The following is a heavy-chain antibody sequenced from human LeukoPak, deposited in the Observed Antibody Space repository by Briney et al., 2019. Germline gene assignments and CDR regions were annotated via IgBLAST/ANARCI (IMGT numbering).Heavy chain of an antibody. CDR3: ARDALYRAAGMDV. CDR1: GGTFSSYA. D-gene: IGHD3-16*02. Sequence: SVKVSCKASGGTFSSYAISWVRQAPRQGLEWMGRIIPILGIANYAQKFQGRVTITADKSTSTAYMELSSLRSEDTAVYYCARDALYRAAGMDVWGQGTTVTVSS. V-gene: IGHV1-69*04. J-gene: IGHJ6*02. CDR2: IIPILGIA.